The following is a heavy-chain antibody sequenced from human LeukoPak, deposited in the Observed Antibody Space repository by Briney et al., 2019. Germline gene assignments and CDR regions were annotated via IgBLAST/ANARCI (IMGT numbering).Heavy chain of an antibody. CDR2: IRYDGSNK. D-gene: IGHD2-2*01. V-gene: IGHV3-30*02. J-gene: IGHJ4*02. CDR3: AKEVCSSTSCLLIDY. Sequence: GGSLRLSCAASRFIFNNHWIHWVRQAPGKGLEWVAFIRYDGSNKYYADSVKGRFTISRDNSKNTLYLQMNSLRAEDTAVYYCAKEVCSSTSCLLIDYWGQGTLVTVSS. CDR1: RFIFNNHW.